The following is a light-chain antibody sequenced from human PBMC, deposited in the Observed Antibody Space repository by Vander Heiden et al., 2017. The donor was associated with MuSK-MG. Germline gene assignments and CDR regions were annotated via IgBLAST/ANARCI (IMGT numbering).Light chain of an antibody. CDR2: GAS. CDR1: QGIRSY. Sequence: DIQLTQSPAFLSASVGDRVTITCRASQGIRSYLAWYQQKPGKAPELLIYGASTLQSGVPSRFSGSGSGTEFTLTISSLQPEDFATYYCQQLNSYPHPFGHGTKVDIK. CDR3: QQLNSYPHP. J-gene: IGKJ3*01. V-gene: IGKV1-9*01.